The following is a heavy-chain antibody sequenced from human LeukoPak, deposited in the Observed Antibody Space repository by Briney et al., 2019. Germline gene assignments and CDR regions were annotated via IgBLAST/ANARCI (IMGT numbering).Heavy chain of an antibody. V-gene: IGHV3-23*01. Sequence: GGSLRLSCAASGVTFSSYGMNWVRQAPGKGLEWVSAISGSGTNTYYADSVKGRFTISRDNSKNTLYLQMNSLRAEDTALYYCAKDRMDPVNYWGQGTLVTVSS. D-gene: IGHD2-2*03. CDR1: GVTFSSYG. CDR3: AKDRMDPVNY. CDR2: ISGSGTNT. J-gene: IGHJ4*02.